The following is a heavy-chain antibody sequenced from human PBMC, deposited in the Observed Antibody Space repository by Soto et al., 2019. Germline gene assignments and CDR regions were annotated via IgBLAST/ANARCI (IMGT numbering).Heavy chain of an antibody. CDR3: ARGMGAANAFSYYYGMDV. CDR1: GGSFSGYY. V-gene: IGHV4-34*01. J-gene: IGHJ6*02. D-gene: IGHD3-16*01. CDR2: INHSGST. Sequence: QVQLQQWGAGLLKPSETLSLTCAVYGGSFSGYYWSWIRQPPGKGLEWIGEINHSGSTNYNPSLKSRVTISVDTSKHQFSLKLSSVTAADTAVYYCARGMGAANAFSYYYGMDVWGQGTTVTVSS.